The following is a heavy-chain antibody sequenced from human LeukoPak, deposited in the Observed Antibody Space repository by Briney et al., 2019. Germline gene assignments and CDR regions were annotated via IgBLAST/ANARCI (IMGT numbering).Heavy chain of an antibody. Sequence: PSETPSLTCAVSGYSISSDYYWGWIRQPPGKGLEWIGSIYHSGSTYYNPSLKSRVTISVDTSKSQFSLKLSSVTAADTAVYYCARTMVPTRYFDYWGQGTLVTVSS. CDR3: ARTMVPTRYFDY. CDR2: IYHSGST. V-gene: IGHV4-38-2*01. D-gene: IGHD4/OR15-4a*01. CDR1: GYSISSDYY. J-gene: IGHJ4*02.